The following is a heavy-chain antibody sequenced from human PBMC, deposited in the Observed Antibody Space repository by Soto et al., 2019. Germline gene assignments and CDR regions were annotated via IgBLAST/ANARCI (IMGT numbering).Heavy chain of an antibody. CDR1: GYTFTSYG. Sequence: QVQLVQSGAEVKKPGASVKVSCKASGYTFTSYGISWVRQAPGQGLEWMGWISAYNGNTNYAQKLQGRVTMTTDTSTSTAYMELRSLRSDDTAVYYCARSSITIFGVVIIPPDYWGQGTPVTVSS. D-gene: IGHD3-3*01. J-gene: IGHJ4*02. CDR3: ARSSITIFGVVIIPPDY. V-gene: IGHV1-18*01. CDR2: ISAYNGNT.